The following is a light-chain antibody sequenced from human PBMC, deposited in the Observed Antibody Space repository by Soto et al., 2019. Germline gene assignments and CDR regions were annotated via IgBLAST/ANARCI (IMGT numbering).Light chain of an antibody. CDR2: ANT. J-gene: IGLJ1*01. CDR1: STNIGAGYG. Sequence: QSALTQPPSVSGAPGQRVTISCTGSSTNIGAGYGVHWYQQLPGTAPKLLIYANTNRPSGVPDRFSGSKSGTSASLAITGLQAEDEADYYCQSYDSTLAVYVFGIGTKLTVL. CDR3: QSYDSTLAVYV. V-gene: IGLV1-40*01.